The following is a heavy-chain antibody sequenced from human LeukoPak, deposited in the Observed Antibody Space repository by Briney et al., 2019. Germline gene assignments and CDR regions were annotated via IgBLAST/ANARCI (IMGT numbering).Heavy chain of an antibody. CDR2: ISYDGSNK. J-gene: IGHJ4*02. Sequence: GGFLRLSCAASGFTFSSYAMHWVRQAPGKGLEWVAVISYDGSNKYYADSVEGRFTISRDNSKNTLYLQMNSLRAEDTAVYYCARDRVAVAGDYWGQGTLVTVSS. V-gene: IGHV3-30-3*01. CDR1: GFTFSSYA. CDR3: ARDRVAVAGDY. D-gene: IGHD6-19*01.